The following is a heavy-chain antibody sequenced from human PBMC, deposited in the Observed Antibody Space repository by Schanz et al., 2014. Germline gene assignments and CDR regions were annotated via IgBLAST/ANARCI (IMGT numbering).Heavy chain of an antibody. Sequence: QVQLVQSGAEVKKPGASVKVSCKASGYTFTDYGLSWVRQAPGQGLEWLGWINPNSGDTNYAQKFQGWVTMTRDTSISTAYMDLRSLRSDDTAVYYCAREVGLYDRGWFDPWGQGTMVTVSS. D-gene: IGHD3-22*01. CDR2: INPNSGDT. CDR1: GYTFTDYG. V-gene: IGHV1-2*04. J-gene: IGHJ3*01. CDR3: AREVGLYDRGWFDP.